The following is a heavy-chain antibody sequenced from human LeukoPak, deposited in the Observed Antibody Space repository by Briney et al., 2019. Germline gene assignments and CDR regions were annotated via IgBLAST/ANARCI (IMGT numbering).Heavy chain of an antibody. D-gene: IGHD2-21*02. V-gene: IGHV3-33*01. CDR1: GFSFSSYG. CDR2: ICRDGSST. CDR3: ATEPMRCCCCSWGTPDY. Sequence: PGGSLRLSCEASGFSFSSYGMHWVRQAPGKGLEWVSLICRDGSSTYYADSVKGRFTISRDNSKNTLHLQMNRLRAEDTAVYYCATEPMRCCCCSWGTPDYSGAGTLVTVSS. J-gene: IGHJ4*02.